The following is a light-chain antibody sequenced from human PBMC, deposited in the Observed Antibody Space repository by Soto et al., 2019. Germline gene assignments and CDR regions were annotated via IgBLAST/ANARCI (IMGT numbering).Light chain of an antibody. CDR2: SAS. CDR3: QQSYNTPLT. Sequence: DIQMTQSPSSLSASVGDRVTITCRASQSISSSLNWYQRKPGKAPKLLIYSASSLQSGVPSRFGGSGSGTDFTLTISSLQPEDFATYYCQQSYNTPLTFGGGTKVDIK. CDR1: QSISSS. V-gene: IGKV1-39*01. J-gene: IGKJ4*01.